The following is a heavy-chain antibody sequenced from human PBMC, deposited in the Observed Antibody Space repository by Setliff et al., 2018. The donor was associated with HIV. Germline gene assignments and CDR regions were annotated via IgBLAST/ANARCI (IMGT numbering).Heavy chain of an antibody. Sequence: QPGGSLRLSCAASGFTFSDYWMSWVRQAPGKGLEWVASIKEGGSEKYYVASVKGRFTMSRDNAKNLVYLEMNSLRAEDTAVYYCARDATRGGDMDVWAKGTTVTVSS. V-gene: IGHV3-7*01. CDR2: IKEGGSEK. D-gene: IGHD2-15*01. CDR1: GFTFSDYW. CDR3: ARDATRGGDMDV. J-gene: IGHJ6*03.